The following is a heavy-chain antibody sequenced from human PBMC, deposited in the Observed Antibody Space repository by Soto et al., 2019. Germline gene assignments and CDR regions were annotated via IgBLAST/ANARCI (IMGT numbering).Heavy chain of an antibody. CDR2: IIPIFGTA. J-gene: IGHJ6*02. CDR3: ARGLDSSSWSDYYYGMDV. D-gene: IGHD6-13*01. V-gene: IGHV1-69*13. Sequence: SVKVSCKASGGTFSSCATSWVRQAPGQGLEWMGGIIPIFGTANYAQKFQGRVTITADESTSTAYMELSSLRSEDTAVYYCARGLDSSSWSDYYYGMDVWGQGTTVTVSS. CDR1: GGTFSSCA.